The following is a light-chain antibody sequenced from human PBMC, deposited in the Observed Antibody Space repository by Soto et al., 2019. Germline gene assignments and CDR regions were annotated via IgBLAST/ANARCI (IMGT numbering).Light chain of an antibody. Sequence: EIEMTQSASTLSLAPGLRFTLSCRASESVSTNLAWYQQKAGQAPRLLIYGASTRATGIPARFSGSGSGTEFTLTISSLQSEDFAVYYCQQYSIWRTFGQGTKVDIK. J-gene: IGKJ1*01. V-gene: IGKV3-15*01. CDR2: GAS. CDR3: QQYSIWRT. CDR1: ESVSTN.